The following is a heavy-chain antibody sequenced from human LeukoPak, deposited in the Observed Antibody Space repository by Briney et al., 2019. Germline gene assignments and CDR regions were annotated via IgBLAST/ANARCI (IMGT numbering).Heavy chain of an antibody. J-gene: IGHJ5*02. CDR2: IKSESDGGTT. CDR3: TTSGWFDH. D-gene: IGHD1-26*01. V-gene: IGHV3-15*01. Sequence: GGSLRLSCAASGFTFSTYAMAWVRQAPGKGLEWVGRIKSESDGGTTDYAAPVKGRFTISRDDSKNTLFLQMNSLQTEDTAVYYCTTSGWFDHWGQGTLVTVSS. CDR1: GFTFSTYA.